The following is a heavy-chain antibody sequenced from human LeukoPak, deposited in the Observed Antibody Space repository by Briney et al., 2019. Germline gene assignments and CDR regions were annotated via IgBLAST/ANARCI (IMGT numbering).Heavy chain of an antibody. Sequence: PSETLSLTCTVSGDSINSRSYYWDWIRQPPGKGLEWIGNLYYGGNTHYNPSLKSRVTMSVDTSKNQFSLKLSSVTAADTAVYYCARDRVGMRSSGWSHYFDYWGQGTLVTVSS. CDR3: ARDRVGMRSSGWSHYFDY. V-gene: IGHV4-39*07. CDR1: GDSINSRSYY. D-gene: IGHD6-19*01. CDR2: LYYGGNT. J-gene: IGHJ4*02.